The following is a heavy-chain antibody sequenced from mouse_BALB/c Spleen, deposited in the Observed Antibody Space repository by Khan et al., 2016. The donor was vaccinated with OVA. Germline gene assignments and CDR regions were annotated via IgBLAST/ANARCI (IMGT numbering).Heavy chain of an antibody. Sequence: EVELVESGGGLVKPGGSLKLSCAASGFTFRDYAMSWVRQTPEKRLEWVATVSTGGTYTYFPDRVNGRFTITRDNAKNTLYLHMNSMRSEDSAMYYCARPPFTTAWYLNVWGAETTVTVTS. D-gene: IGHD1-2*01. CDR1: GFTFRDYA. CDR2: VSTGGTYT. V-gene: IGHV5-9-3*01. J-gene: IGHJ1*01. CDR3: ARPPFTTAWYLNV.